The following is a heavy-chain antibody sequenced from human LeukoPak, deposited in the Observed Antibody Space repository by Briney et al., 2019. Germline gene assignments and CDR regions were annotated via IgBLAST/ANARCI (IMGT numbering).Heavy chain of an antibody. CDR2: IYYSGST. CDR3: ARHSRTYYDILTGPYGGYFDY. CDR1: GGSISSGDYY. D-gene: IGHD3-9*01. V-gene: IGHV4-30-4*01. J-gene: IGHJ4*02. Sequence: SETLSLTCTVSGGSISSGDYYWSWIRQPPGKGLEWIGYIYYSGSTNYSPSLKSRVTISVDTSKNQFSLKLSSVTAADTAVYYCARHSRTYYDILTGPYGGYFDYWGQKTLVTVSS.